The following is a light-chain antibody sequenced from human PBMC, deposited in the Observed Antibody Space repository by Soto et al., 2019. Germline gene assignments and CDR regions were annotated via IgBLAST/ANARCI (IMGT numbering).Light chain of an antibody. CDR2: YDS. J-gene: IGLJ2*01. Sequence: SYELTQPPSVSVAPGKTARITCGGNNIGSKSVHWYQQKPGQAPVLVIYYDSDRPSGIPERFSGSNSGNTATLTISSVEAGDEADYYCQVWATTSDPVVFGGGTKLTVL. CDR3: QVWATTSDPVV. CDR1: NIGSKS. V-gene: IGLV3-21*04.